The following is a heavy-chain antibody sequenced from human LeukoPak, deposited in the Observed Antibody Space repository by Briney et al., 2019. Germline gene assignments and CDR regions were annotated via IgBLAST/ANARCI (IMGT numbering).Heavy chain of an antibody. CDR1: GGSISSSSYY. CDR2: IYYSGST. D-gene: IGHD3-10*01. V-gene: IGHV4-39*01. Sequence: SETLSLTCTVSGGSISSSSYYWGWIRQPPGKGLEWIGSIYYSGSTYYNPSLKSRVTISVDTSKNQFSLKLSSVTAADAAVYYCATRKTFGDRAFDYWGQGTLFTVSS. CDR3: ATRKTFGDRAFDY. J-gene: IGHJ4*02.